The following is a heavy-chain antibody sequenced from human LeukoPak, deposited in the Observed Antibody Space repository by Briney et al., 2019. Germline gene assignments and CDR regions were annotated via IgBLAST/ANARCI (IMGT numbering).Heavy chain of an antibody. Sequence: GASVKVSCKASGYTFTSYGISWVRQAPGQGLEWMGWISAYNGNTNYAQKLQGRVTMTTDTSTSTAYMELRSLRSDDTAVYYCAKAPVTSCRGAYCYPFDSWGQGTVVTVSS. CDR1: GYTFTSYG. CDR2: ISAYNGNT. J-gene: IGHJ4*02. D-gene: IGHD2-21*01. CDR3: AKAPVTSCRGAYCYPFDS. V-gene: IGHV1-18*01.